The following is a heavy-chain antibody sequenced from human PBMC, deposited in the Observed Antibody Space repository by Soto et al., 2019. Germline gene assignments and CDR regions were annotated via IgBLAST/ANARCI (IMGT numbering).Heavy chain of an antibody. V-gene: IGHV3-23*01. D-gene: IGHD3-22*01. CDR3: AKSTRLLYYYDSSGYHTEYFQH. Sequence: GGSLRLSCAASGFTFSSYAMSWVRQAPGKGLEWVSAISGSGGSTYYADSVKGRFTISRDNSKNTLYLQMNSLRAEDTAVYYCAKSTRLLYYYDSSGYHTEYFQHWGQGTLVTVSS. CDR1: GFTFSSYA. J-gene: IGHJ1*01. CDR2: ISGSGGST.